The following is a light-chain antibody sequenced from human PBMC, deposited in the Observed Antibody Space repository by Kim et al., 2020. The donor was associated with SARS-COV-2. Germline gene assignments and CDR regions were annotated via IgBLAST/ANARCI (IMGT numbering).Light chain of an antibody. V-gene: IGKV3-15*01. CDR3: QQYNDWPYT. Sequence: GSPGDRATLSCRASQSIGINVAWYQQKPGQPPRLLIFAASTRATGMPARFTGSRSGTEFTLTVSSLQSEDFAVYYCQQYNDWPYTFGQGTKLEI. CDR2: AAS. J-gene: IGKJ2*01. CDR1: QSIGIN.